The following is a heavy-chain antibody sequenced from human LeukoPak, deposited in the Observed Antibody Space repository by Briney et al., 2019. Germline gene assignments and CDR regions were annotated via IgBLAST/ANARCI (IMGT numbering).Heavy chain of an antibody. CDR2: IRYDGSNK. D-gene: IGHD2/OR15-2a*01. CDR3: ADNKRGRNYYYYMDV. Sequence: GGSLRLSCAASGFTFSTYGMHWVRQAPGKGLEWVAFIRYDGSNKYYADSVKGRFPISRDNSENTLYLQMISLRPDDTAVYYCADNKRGRNYYYYMDVWGKGTTVTISS. CDR1: GFTFSTYG. V-gene: IGHV3-30*02. J-gene: IGHJ6*03.